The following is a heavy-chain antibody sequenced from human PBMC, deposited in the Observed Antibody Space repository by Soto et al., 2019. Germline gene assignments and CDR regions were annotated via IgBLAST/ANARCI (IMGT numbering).Heavy chain of an antibody. D-gene: IGHD4-17*01. V-gene: IGHV1-69*01. Sequence: QVQLVQSGAEVKKPGSSVKVSCKASGGTFSSYAISWLRQAPGQGLEWMGGIIPIFGTENYAQKFQGRVTITADESTSTAYMELSRLRSEDTAVYYCAREHLTLTTVTYFDYWGQGTLVTVSS. CDR2: IIPIFGTE. CDR1: GGTFSSYA. J-gene: IGHJ4*02. CDR3: AREHLTLTTVTYFDY.